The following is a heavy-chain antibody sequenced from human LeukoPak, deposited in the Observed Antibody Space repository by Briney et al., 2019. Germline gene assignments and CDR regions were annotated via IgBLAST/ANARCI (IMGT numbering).Heavy chain of an antibody. CDR2: LYRGGTT. V-gene: IGHV3-66*01. Sequence: PGGSLRLSCVASGFTLSTNYMSWVRQAPGKGPEWLSVLYRGGTTYYAGSVKGRFTISRDDSKNTLYLQMNSLSAEDTAIYYCAKVQYVYYGSGSYDMDVWGQGTPVTVSS. CDR3: AKVQYVYYGSGSYDMDV. CDR1: GFTLSTNY. D-gene: IGHD3-10*01. J-gene: IGHJ6*02.